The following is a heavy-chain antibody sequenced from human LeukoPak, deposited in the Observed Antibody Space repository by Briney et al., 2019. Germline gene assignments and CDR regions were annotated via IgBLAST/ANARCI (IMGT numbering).Heavy chain of an antibody. CDR3: ARQYFWSGYWAY. CDR1: GFTFDDYG. D-gene: IGHD3-3*01. CDR2: IYHSGST. J-gene: IGHJ4*02. V-gene: IGHV4-38-2*01. Sequence: PGGSLRLSCAASGFTFDDYGMSWVRQAPGKGLEWIGSIYHSGSTYYNPSLKSRVTISVDTSKNQFSLKLSSVTAADTAVYYCARQYFWSGYWAYWGQGTLVTVSS.